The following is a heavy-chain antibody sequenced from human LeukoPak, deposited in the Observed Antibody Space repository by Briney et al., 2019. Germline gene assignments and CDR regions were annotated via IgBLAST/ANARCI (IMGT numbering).Heavy chain of an antibody. Sequence: GGSLRLSCAASGFTYDDYAMHWVRQAPGKGLEWVSGISWNSGSIGYADSVKGRFTLSRDNAKNSLYLQMNSLRAEDTALYYCAKDVYSYGRFFDYWGQGTLVTVSS. CDR1: GFTYDDYA. CDR3: AKDVYSYGRFFDY. J-gene: IGHJ4*02. D-gene: IGHD5-18*01. CDR2: ISWNSGSI. V-gene: IGHV3-9*01.